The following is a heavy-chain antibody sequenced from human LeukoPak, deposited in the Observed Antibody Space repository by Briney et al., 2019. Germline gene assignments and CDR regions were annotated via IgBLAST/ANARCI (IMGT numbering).Heavy chain of an antibody. Sequence: ASVKVSCKAPGYTFTGYYMHWVRQAPGQGLEWMGWINPNSGGTNYAQKFQGRVTMTRDTSISTAYMELSRLRSDDTAVYYCARVTLDYLEYWYFDLWGRGTLVTVSS. D-gene: IGHD4-11*01. V-gene: IGHV1-2*02. CDR3: ARVTLDYLEYWYFDL. J-gene: IGHJ2*01. CDR2: INPNSGGT. CDR1: GYTFTGYY.